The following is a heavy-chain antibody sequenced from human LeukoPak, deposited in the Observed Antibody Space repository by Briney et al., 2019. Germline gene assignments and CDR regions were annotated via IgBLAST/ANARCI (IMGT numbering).Heavy chain of an antibody. D-gene: IGHD4-17*01. CDR3: ARDPHFDYGDYTFFDY. Sequence: PGGPLRLSCAASGFTFSSYAIHWVRQAPGKGLEWVAVISYDGSNKYHADSVKGRFAISRDNSKNTLYLQMNSLRAEDTAVYYCARDPHFDYGDYTFFDYWGQGTLVTVSS. V-gene: IGHV3-30*09. CDR1: GFTFSSYA. CDR2: ISYDGSNK. J-gene: IGHJ4*02.